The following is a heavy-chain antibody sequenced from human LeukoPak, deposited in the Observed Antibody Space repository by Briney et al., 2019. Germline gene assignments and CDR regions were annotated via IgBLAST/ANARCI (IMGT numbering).Heavy chain of an antibody. J-gene: IGHJ4*02. CDR2: IRTTAEGAKYA. Sequence: HPGGSLRLSCATSGFSFTDYPMNWVRQAPGKGLEWISNIRTTAEGAKYAYYADSVKGRVTISRDDGKNTLYLHMNSLRDDDAAVYYCATDQRYAFDYWGQGILVTVSS. CDR1: GFSFTDYP. CDR3: ATDQRYAFDY. D-gene: IGHD3-9*01. V-gene: IGHV3-48*02.